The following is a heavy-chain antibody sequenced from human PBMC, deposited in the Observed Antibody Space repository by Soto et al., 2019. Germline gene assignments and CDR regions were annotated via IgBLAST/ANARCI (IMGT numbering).Heavy chain of an antibody. CDR2: LYYSGST. CDR3: ARGTDDYNGWYFDF. CDR1: GDSISSNY. Sequence: SATLSLTCTVSGDSISSNYWSWIRQPPGKGLEWIGYLYYSGSTNYNPSLQSRVTISMDTSKNQFSLKLTSVTAADTAVYYCARGTDDYNGWYFDFWGRGTLVTVSS. V-gene: IGHV4-59*01. J-gene: IGHJ2*01. D-gene: IGHD4-4*01.